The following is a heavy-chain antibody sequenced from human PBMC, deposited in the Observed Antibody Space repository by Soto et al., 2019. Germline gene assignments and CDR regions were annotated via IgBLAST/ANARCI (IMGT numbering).Heavy chain of an antibody. J-gene: IGHJ4*02. CDR2: ISYDGSNK. CDR3: AREGLIVVVPAAKGVFLDY. D-gene: IGHD2-2*01. CDR1: GFTFSSYA. V-gene: IGHV3-30*04. Sequence: GGSLRLSCAASGFTFSSYAMHWVRQAPGKGLEWVAVISYDGSNKYYADSVKGRFTISRDNSKNTLYLQMNSLRAEDTAVYYCAREGLIVVVPAAKGVFLDYWGQGTLVTVSS.